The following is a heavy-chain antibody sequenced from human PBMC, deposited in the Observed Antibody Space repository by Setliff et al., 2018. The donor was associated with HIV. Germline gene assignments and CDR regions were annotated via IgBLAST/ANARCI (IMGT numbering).Heavy chain of an antibody. D-gene: IGHD5-12*01. CDR3: ARVEMATIKAFDY. CDR2: INHSGGT. CDR1: GGSFNGYY. J-gene: IGHJ4*02. Sequence: PSQTLSLTCAVYGGSFNGYYWNWIRQPPGKGLEWIGEINHSGGTKYNPSLKSRVTMSVDTSKNQFSLKLTSVTASDTAVYYCARVEMATIKAFDYWGQGTLVTVSS. V-gene: IGHV4-34*01.